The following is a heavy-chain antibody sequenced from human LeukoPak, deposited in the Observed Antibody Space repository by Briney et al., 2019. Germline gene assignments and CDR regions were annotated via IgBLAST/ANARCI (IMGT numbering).Heavy chain of an antibody. J-gene: IGHJ4*02. D-gene: IGHD4-17*01. V-gene: IGHV4-59*08. CDR3: ARTDDYGDYAGILDY. CDR2: IYYSGST. CDR1: GGSISSYY. Sequence: SSETLSLTCTVSGGSISSYYWSWIRQPPGKGLEWIGYIYYSGSTNYNPSLKSRVTISVDTSKNQFSLKLSSVTAADMAVYYCARTDDYGDYAGILDYWGQGTLVTVSS.